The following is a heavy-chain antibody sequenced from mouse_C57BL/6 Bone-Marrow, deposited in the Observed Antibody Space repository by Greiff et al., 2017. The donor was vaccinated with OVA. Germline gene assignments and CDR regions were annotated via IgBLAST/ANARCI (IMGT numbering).Heavy chain of an antibody. CDR2: IYPGSGNT. CDR1: GYTFTDYY. J-gene: IGHJ4*01. V-gene: IGHV1-76*01. CDR3: ARGRQLRLLYYYAMDY. D-gene: IGHD3-2*02. Sequence: VQLQESGAELVRPGASVKLSCKASGYTFTDYYINWVKQRPGQGLEWIARIYPGSGNTYYNEKFKGKATLTAEKSSSTAYMQLSSLTSEDSAVYFCARGRQLRLLYYYAMDYWGQGTSVTVSS.